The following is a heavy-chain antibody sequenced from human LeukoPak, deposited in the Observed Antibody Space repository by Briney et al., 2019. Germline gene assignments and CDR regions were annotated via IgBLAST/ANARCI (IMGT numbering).Heavy chain of an antibody. CDR3: ARGVGATHFDY. CDR2: ISSSSSYI. D-gene: IGHD1-26*01. CDR1: GFTFSSYS. J-gene: IGHJ4*02. Sequence: GGSLRLSCAASGFTFSSYSMNWVRQAPGKGLEWVSSISSSSSYIYYADSVKGRFTISRDNAKNSLYLQMDSLRAEDTAVYYCARGVGATHFDYWGQGTLVTVSS. V-gene: IGHV3-21*01.